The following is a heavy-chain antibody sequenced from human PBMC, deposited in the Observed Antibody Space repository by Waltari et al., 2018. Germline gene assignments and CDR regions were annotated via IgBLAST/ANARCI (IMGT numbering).Heavy chain of an antibody. J-gene: IGHJ4*02. V-gene: IGHV4-4*07. D-gene: IGHD4-17*01. CDR3: ARESGDYSPFDN. Sequence: QVQLQESGPGLVKPLETLSLTCSVSGGSIRSYYWSWIRQPAGKGLEWIGHIFTSGITKYNPSLKSRVTMSVDTSKNQFSLKRTSVTAADTAVYYCARESGDYSPFDNWGQGTLVTVSS. CDR2: IFTSGIT. CDR1: GGSIRSYY.